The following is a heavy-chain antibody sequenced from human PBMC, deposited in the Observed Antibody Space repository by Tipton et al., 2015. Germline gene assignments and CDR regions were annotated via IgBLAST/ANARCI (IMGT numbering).Heavy chain of an antibody. CDR3: ARGTKWLLLLKAFDI. D-gene: IGHD3-22*01. CDR1: GGSVSSASYF. V-gene: IGHV4-61*01. CDR2: IYYSGST. Sequence: TLSLTCTVSGGSVSSASYFWTWIRQPPGKGLQWIGYIYYSGSTNYNPSLKSRVTISVDTSKNQFSLKLSSVTAADTAVYYCARGTKWLLLLKAFDIWGQGTMVTVSS. J-gene: IGHJ3*02.